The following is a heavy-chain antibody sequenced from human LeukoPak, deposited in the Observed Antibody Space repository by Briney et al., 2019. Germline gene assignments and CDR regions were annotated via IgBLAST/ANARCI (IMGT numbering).Heavy chain of an antibody. CDR1: GGSFSGYY. CDR3: ARGRNGHSNSWYVNY. D-gene: IGHD6-13*01. J-gene: IGHJ4*02. Sequence: SETLSLTCAVYGGSFSGYYWSWIRQPPGKGLEWIGEINHSGSTNYNPSLKSRVTISADTSKNQFSLKLSSVTAADTAVYYCARGRNGHSNSWYVNYWGQGTLVTVSS. CDR2: INHSGST. V-gene: IGHV4-34*01.